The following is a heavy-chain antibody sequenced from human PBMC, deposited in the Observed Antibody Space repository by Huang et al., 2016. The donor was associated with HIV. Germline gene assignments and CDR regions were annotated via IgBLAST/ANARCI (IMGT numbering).Heavy chain of an antibody. J-gene: IGHJ6*02. CDR3: AREVRSVDTDRPDGYYYRGLDV. CDR1: GTPMPSSTFY. CDR2: VYFLGNT. D-gene: IGHD2-2*03. V-gene: IGHV4-39*02. Sequence: QLRESGPGLVTPSETLSLTCSASGTPMPSSTFYWGGFRQPPGGGLEWMGSVYFLGNTYYNPSLKSRVTISIDTANKQYSMRLTSVTAADTAVYFCAREVRSVDTDRPDGYYYRGLDVWGQGTTVIVSS.